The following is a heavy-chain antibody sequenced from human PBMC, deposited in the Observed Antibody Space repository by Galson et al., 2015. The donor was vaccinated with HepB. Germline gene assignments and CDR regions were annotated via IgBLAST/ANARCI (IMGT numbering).Heavy chain of an antibody. J-gene: IGHJ6*04. CDR1: GFTFSSYG. CDR2: IRYDGSNK. Sequence: SLRLSCAASGFTFSSYGMHWVRQAPGKGLEWVAFIRYDGSNKYYADSVKGRFTISRDNSENTLFLQMNNLRADDTAVYYCAKSRVAASWGKGTTVTVSS. CDR3: AKSRVAAS. V-gene: IGHV3-30*02. D-gene: IGHD3-3*01.